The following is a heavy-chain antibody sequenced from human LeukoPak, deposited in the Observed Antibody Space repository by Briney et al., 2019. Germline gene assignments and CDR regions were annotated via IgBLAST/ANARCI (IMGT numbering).Heavy chain of an antibody. CDR2: IIPIFGTA. J-gene: IGHJ6*03. CDR1: GGTFSSYA. CDR3: ARGIKWQYYYYYMDV. V-gene: IGHV1-69*13. D-gene: IGHD5-12*01. Sequence: ASVKVSCKASGGTFSSYAISWVRQAPGQGLEWMGGIIPIFGTANYAQKFQGRVTITADESTSTAYMELSSLRSEDTAVYYCARGIKWQYYYYYMDVWGKGTTVTISS.